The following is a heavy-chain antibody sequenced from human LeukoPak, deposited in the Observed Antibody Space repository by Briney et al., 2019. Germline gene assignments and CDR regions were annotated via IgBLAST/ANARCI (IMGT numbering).Heavy chain of an antibody. CDR2: INHSGST. CDR1: GGSFSGYY. Sequence: SETLSLTCAVYGGSFSGYYWSWLRQPPGKGLEWIGEINHSGSTNYNPSLKSRVTISVDTSKNQFSLKLSSVTAADTAVYYCARVRSSSWYYFDYWGQGTLVTVSS. V-gene: IGHV4-34*01. J-gene: IGHJ4*02. D-gene: IGHD6-13*01. CDR3: ARVRSSSWYYFDY.